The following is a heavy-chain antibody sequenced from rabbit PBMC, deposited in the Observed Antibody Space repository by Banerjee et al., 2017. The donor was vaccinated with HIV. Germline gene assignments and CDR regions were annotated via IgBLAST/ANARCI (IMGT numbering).Heavy chain of an antibody. J-gene: IGHJ4*01. CDR2: IDSINGSP. CDR3: VRAYPDSSGYDL. V-gene: IGHV1S7*01. Sequence: QLVESGGGLVQPGGSLKLSCKASGFSLSSYNMGWVRQAPGKGLEWIGYIDSINGSPYYATWVNGRFTISSDNAQNTVDLQMNSLTAADTATYFCVRAYPDSSGYDLWGPGTLVTVS. CDR1: GFSLSSYN. D-gene: IGHD1-1*01.